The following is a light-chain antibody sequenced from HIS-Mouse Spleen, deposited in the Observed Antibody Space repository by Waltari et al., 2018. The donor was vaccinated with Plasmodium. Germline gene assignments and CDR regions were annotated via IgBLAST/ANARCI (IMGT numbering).Light chain of an antibody. Sequence: SYELTQPPSVSVSPGQTARITCPGDAVTKQTALWSQQKPGQAPVLVIYKDSERPSGIPERFSGSSSGTTVTLTISGVQAEDEADYYCQSADSSGTYRVFGGGTKLTVL. CDR1: AVTKQT. CDR3: QSADSSGTYRV. J-gene: IGLJ2*01. CDR2: KDS. V-gene: IGLV3-25*03.